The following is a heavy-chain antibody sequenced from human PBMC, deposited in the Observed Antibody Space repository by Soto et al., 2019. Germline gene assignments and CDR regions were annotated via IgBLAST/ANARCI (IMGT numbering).Heavy chain of an antibody. J-gene: IGHJ6*02. V-gene: IGHV1-3*01. CDR3: ARDRGPHYDFWSGYYSADGMDV. D-gene: IGHD3-3*01. Sequence: QVQLVQSGAEVKKPGASVKVSCKASGYTFTSYAMHWVRQAPGQRLEWMGWINAGNGNTKYSQKFQGRVTITRDTSASTAYMELSSLRSEDTAVYYCARDRGPHYDFWSGYYSADGMDVWGQGTTVTVSS. CDR1: GYTFTSYA. CDR2: INAGNGNT.